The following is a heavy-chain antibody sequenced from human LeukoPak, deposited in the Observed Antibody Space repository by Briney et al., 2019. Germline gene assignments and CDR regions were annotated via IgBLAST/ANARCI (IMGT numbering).Heavy chain of an antibody. Sequence: ASVKVSCKASGYTFTSYYMHWVRQAPGQGLEWMGIINPSGGSTSYAQKFQGRVTLTRDTSTSTVYMELSSLRSEDTAVYYCARVERSSSWYTYYYGMDVWGQGTTVTVSS. V-gene: IGHV1-46*01. CDR3: ARVERSSSWYTYYYGMDV. D-gene: IGHD6-13*01. CDR1: GYTFTSYY. J-gene: IGHJ6*02. CDR2: INPSGGST.